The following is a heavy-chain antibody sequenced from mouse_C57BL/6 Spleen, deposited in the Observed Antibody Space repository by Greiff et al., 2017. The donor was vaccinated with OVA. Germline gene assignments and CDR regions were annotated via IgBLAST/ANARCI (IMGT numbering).Heavy chain of an antibody. CDR2: IYPGSGST. D-gene: IGHD2-1*01. CDR1: GYTFTSYW. CDR3: ARGYYCNPWCAY. V-gene: IGHV1-55*01. Sequence: QVQLQQPGAELVKPGASVKMSCKASGYTFTSYWITWVKQRPGQGLEWIGDIYPGSGSTNYHEKLKSKAPLTVDTSSRPAYMQLSILTSEDCAVYYCARGYYCNPWCAYWGQGTLVTVSA. J-gene: IGHJ3*01.